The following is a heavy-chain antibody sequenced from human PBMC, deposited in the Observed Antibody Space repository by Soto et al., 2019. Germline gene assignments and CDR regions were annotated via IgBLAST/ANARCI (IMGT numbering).Heavy chain of an antibody. J-gene: IGHJ6*02. Sequence: QVQLVQSGAEVKKPGSSVKVSCKASGGTFSSYAISWVRQAPGQGLEWMGGIIPIFGTANYAQKFQGRVTITADESTSSAYMELSSLRSEDTAVYYCARDLYIAASWLYGMDVWGQGTTVTVSS. D-gene: IGHD6-13*01. CDR1: GGTFSSYA. V-gene: IGHV1-69*01. CDR3: ARDLYIAASWLYGMDV. CDR2: IIPIFGTA.